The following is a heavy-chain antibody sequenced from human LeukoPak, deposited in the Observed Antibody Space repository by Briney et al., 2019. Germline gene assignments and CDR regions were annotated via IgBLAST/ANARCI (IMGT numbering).Heavy chain of an antibody. CDR2: MNPNSGNT. Sequence: ASVKVSCKASGYTFTSYDINWVRQATGQGLEWMGWMNPNSGNTGYAQKFQGRVTMTRNTSISTAYMELSSLRSEDTAVYYCAIRSSGWYYFDYWGQGTLVTVS. CDR1: GYTFTSYD. D-gene: IGHD6-19*01. V-gene: IGHV1-8*01. CDR3: AIRSSGWYYFDY. J-gene: IGHJ4*02.